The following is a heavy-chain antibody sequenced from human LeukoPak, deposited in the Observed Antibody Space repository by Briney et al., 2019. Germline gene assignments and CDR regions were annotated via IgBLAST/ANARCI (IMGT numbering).Heavy chain of an antibody. V-gene: IGHV4-34*01. D-gene: IGHD3-22*01. Sequence: PSETLSLTCAVYGGSFSGYYWSWIRQPPGKGLEWIGEINHSGSTNYNPSLKSRVTISVDTPKNQFSLKLSSVTAADTAVYYCARGLYYYDSSGYYDYWGQGTLVTVSS. CDR3: ARGLYYYDSSGYYDY. J-gene: IGHJ4*02. CDR2: INHSGST. CDR1: GGSFSGYY.